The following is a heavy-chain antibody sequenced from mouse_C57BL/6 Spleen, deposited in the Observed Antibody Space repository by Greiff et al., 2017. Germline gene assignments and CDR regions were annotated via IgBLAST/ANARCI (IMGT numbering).Heavy chain of an antibody. V-gene: IGHV1-50*01. J-gene: IGHJ4*01. CDR2: IDPSDSYT. CDR3: ARRITTVVATRAMDY. Sequence: VQLQQPGAELVKPGASVKLSCKASGYTFTSYWMQWVKQRPGQGLEWIGEIDPSDSYTNYNQKFKGKATLTVDTSSSTAYMQLSSLTSEDSAVYYCARRITTVVATRAMDYWGQGTSVTVSS. D-gene: IGHD1-1*01. CDR1: GYTFTSYW.